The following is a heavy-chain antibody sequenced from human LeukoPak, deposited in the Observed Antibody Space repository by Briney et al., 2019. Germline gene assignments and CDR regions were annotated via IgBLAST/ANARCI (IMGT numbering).Heavy chain of an antibody. CDR3: ARNNGMDV. Sequence: GGSLRLSCAASGFTFSSYAMSWVRQVPGKGLEWVSVISGSGDNTYYADSVKGRFTISKDNAKNSLYLQMNSLRAEDTALYHCARNNGMDVWGQGTTVIVSS. CDR1: GFTFSSYA. J-gene: IGHJ6*02. CDR2: ISGSGDNT. V-gene: IGHV3-23*01.